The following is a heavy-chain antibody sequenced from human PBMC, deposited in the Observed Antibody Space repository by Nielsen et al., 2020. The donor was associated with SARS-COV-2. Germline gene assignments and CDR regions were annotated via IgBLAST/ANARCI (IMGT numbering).Heavy chain of an antibody. CDR2: ISSSSSYI. CDR3: AKGTGYGDYDFDY. D-gene: IGHD4-17*01. J-gene: IGHJ4*02. Sequence: LKISCAASGFTFDDYAMHWVRQAPGKGLEWVSSISSSSSYIYYADSVKGRFTISRDNAKNSLYLQMNSLRAEDTALYYCAKGTGYGDYDFDYWGQGTLVTVSS. CDR1: GFTFDDYA. V-gene: IGHV3-9*01.